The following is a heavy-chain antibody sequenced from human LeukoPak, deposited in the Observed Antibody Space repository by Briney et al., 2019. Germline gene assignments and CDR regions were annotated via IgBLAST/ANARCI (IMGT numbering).Heavy chain of an antibody. CDR2: ISGSGGST. J-gene: IGHJ4*02. D-gene: IGHD6-19*01. Sequence: GGSLRLSCAASGFTFSSYAMSWVRQAPGKGLEWVSAISGSGGSTYYADSVKGRFTISRDNSKNTLYLQMNSLRAEDTAVYYCAKSLLGSSGWYGGFDYWGQGTLVTVSS. CDR3: AKSLLGSSGWYGGFDY. V-gene: IGHV3-23*01. CDR1: GFTFSSYA.